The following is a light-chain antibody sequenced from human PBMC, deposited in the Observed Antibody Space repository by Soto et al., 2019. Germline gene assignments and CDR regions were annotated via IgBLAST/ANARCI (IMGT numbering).Light chain of an antibody. CDR1: SSDVGGYNY. Sequence: QSVLTQPASVSGSPGQSITISCTGTSSDVGGYNYVSWYQQHPGKAPKLMIYDVSNRPSGVSNRFSGSKSGNTASLTISGLQAEDEADSYCSSYTSSSTDVFGTGTKVTVL. CDR3: SSYTSSSTDV. CDR2: DVS. V-gene: IGLV2-14*01. J-gene: IGLJ1*01.